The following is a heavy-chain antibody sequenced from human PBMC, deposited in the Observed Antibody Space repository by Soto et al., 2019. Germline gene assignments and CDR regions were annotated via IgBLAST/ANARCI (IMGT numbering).Heavy chain of an antibody. J-gene: IGHJ4*02. Sequence: ASVKVSCKASGYTFTDYGISWVRQALGQGLEWMRWISAYNDNTKYAQKFQGRVTMTADTSTGTAYMELRSLRSGDTAVYYCAREYCSSTRCYDPDYWGQGTQVTVSS. D-gene: IGHD2-2*01. CDR1: GYTFTDYG. CDR3: AREYCSSTRCYDPDY. V-gene: IGHV1-18*01. CDR2: ISAYNDNT.